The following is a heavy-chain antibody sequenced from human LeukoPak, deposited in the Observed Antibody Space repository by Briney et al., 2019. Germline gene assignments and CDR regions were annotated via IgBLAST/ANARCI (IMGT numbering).Heavy chain of an antibody. D-gene: IGHD5-24*01. V-gene: IGHV4-59*01. Sequence: SETLSLTCTVSDGSITTYYWGWIGQPPGKGLEWIGYFYYSGSTTYNPSLESRVTISEDTSKNQFSLKVSSVTAADTAVYYCARVIQGTTIDSWGQGTLVTVSS. CDR3: ARVIQGTTIDS. J-gene: IGHJ4*02. CDR2: FYYSGST. CDR1: DGSITTYY.